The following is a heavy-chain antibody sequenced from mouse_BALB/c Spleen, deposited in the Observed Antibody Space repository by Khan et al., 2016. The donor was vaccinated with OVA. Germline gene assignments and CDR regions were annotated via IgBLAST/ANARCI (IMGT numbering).Heavy chain of an antibody. Sequence: QVQLKQSGAELARPGASVKMSCKASGYTFTSYTIHWIKLRPGQGLEWIGYINPSNGYTNYNQKFKDKATLTADKSSTTAYMEMSRKRSDHTELYNCVRDGAYHRNDGWVAYWGKGTLVTGSA. J-gene: IGHJ3*01. V-gene: IGHV1-4*01. CDR1: GYTFTSYT. D-gene: IGHD2-14*01. CDR3: VRDGAYHRNDGWVAY. CDR2: INPSNGYT.